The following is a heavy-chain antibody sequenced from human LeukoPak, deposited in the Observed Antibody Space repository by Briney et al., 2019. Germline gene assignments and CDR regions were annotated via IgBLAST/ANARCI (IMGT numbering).Heavy chain of an antibody. Sequence: ASVKVSCKASGYTFTRHGIAWVRQAPGQGLEWMGWINPNSGGTNYAQKFQGWVTMTRDTSISTAYMELSRLRSDDTAVYYCFIAAAGFWGQGTLVTVSS. CDR3: FIAAAGF. V-gene: IGHV1-2*04. CDR2: INPNSGGT. D-gene: IGHD6-13*01. CDR1: GYTFTRHG. J-gene: IGHJ4*02.